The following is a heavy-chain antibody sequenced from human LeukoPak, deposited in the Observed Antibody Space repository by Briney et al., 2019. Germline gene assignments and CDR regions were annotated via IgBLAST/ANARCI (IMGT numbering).Heavy chain of an antibody. CDR1: GFTFSSYG. V-gene: IGHV3-33*06. Sequence: PGRSLRLSCAASGFTFSSYGMHWVRQAPGKGLEWVAVIWYDGSNKYYADSVGRFSISRDNSKNTLYLQMTSLRAEDTAVYYCGKEGRGMGAATIDYWGQGTLVTVSS. D-gene: IGHD1-26*01. J-gene: IGHJ4*02. CDR3: GKEGRGMGAATIDY. CDR2: IWYDGSNK.